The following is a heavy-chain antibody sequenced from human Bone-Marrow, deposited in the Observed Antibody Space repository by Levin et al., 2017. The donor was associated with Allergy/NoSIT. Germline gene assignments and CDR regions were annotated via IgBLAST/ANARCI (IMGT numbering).Heavy chain of an antibody. V-gene: IGHV1-18*01. CDR3: ARVWGGSSSSLDYDYGMDR. CDR1: GYTFTSYG. Sequence: GESLKISCKASGYTFTSYGISWVRQAPGQGLEWMGWISAYNGNTNYAQYLQGRVTMTTDTSTSTPYMELRSLRSDDTAVYYCARVWGGSSSSLDYDYGMDRWGQGTTVTVSS. CDR2: ISAYNGNT. D-gene: IGHD6-6*01. J-gene: IGHJ6*02.